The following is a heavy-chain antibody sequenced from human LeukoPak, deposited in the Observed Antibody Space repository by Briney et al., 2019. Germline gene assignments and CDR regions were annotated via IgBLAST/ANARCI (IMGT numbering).Heavy chain of an antibody. CDR3: ARGDKGAY. J-gene: IGHJ4*02. Sequence: GGSLRLSCAASGFTFSNYGMSWVRQAPGKGLEWVSTISGSGVSTYYADSVKGRFTISRDNSKNTLYLQMNSLRAEDTAVYYCARGDKGAYWGQGTLVTVSS. V-gene: IGHV3-23*01. CDR1: GFTFSNYG. D-gene: IGHD1-26*01. CDR2: ISGSGVST.